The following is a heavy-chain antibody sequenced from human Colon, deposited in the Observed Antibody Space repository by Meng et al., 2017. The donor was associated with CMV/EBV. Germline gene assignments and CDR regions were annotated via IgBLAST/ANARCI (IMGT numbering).Heavy chain of an antibody. D-gene: IGHD3-10*01. CDR1: GFTFSSYS. Sequence: GESLKISCAASGFTFSSYSMNWVRQAPGKGLEWVSSISSSSSYIYYADSVKGRFTISRDNAKNSLYLQMNSLRAEDTAVYYCARENNYGSRSYWGQGTLVTVSS. J-gene: IGHJ4*02. CDR3: ARENNYGSRSY. V-gene: IGHV3-21*01. CDR2: ISSSSSYI.